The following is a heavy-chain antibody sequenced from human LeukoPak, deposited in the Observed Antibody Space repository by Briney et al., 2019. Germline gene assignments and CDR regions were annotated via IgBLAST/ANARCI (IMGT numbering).Heavy chain of an antibody. J-gene: IGHJ4*02. Sequence: GGSLRLSCAASGFTFSSYGMSWVRQAPGKGLEWVSSISNSGSSIYYADSVKGRFTISRDNAKNSLYLQMNSLRAEDTAVYLCAKSFWWFGEFSPFDYWGQGTLLTVSS. CDR3: AKSFWWFGEFSPFDY. CDR2: ISNSGSSI. CDR1: GFTFSSYG. V-gene: IGHV3-21*01. D-gene: IGHD3-10*01.